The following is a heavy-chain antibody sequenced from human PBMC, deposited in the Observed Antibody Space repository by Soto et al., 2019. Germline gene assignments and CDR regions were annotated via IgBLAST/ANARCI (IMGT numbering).Heavy chain of an antibody. CDR1: VFTVSNYG. D-gene: IGHD3-10*01. CDR2: ITGDSVSK. V-gene: IGHV3-30*19. CDR3: ARAYHFGAGTSYTLYY. Sequence: LRLYCAVSVFTVSNYGFHWVRQAPGPGLDWVAVITGDSVSKYYPDSGLGRFTISRDNSESAVFLQMNSPRTDDTSFYVGARAYHFGAGTSYTLYYWGQGTQVTVSS. J-gene: IGHJ4*02.